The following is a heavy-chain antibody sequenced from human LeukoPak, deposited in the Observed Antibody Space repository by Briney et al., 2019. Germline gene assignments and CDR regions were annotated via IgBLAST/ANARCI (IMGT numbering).Heavy chain of an antibody. CDR3: ARRTYSSGWYYFDY. J-gene: IGHJ4*02. CDR1: GFIFSRYW. V-gene: IGHV3-7*01. D-gene: IGHD6-19*01. CDR2: IKEDGSEK. Sequence: GGSLRLSCAASGFIFSRYWMSWVRQAPGKGLEWVANIKEDGSEKYYVDSVKSRFTISRDNAKNSLYVQMNSLRAEDTAVYYCARRTYSSGWYYFDYWGQGTLVTVSS.